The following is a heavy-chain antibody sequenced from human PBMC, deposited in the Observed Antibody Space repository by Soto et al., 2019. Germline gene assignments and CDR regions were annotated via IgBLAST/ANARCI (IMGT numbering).Heavy chain of an antibody. J-gene: IGHJ4*02. CDR1: GFTFSSYA. Sequence: QVQLVESGGGVVQPGRSLRLSCAASGFTFSSYAMHWVRQAPGKGLEWVAVISYDGSNKYYADSVKGRFTISGDNSKNTRYLQMHSLRAEATAVYDCARDKSDLRFLEWSYYFDYWGQGTLVTVSS. CDR3: ARDKSDLRFLEWSYYFDY. CDR2: ISYDGSNK. V-gene: IGHV3-30-3*01. D-gene: IGHD3-3*01.